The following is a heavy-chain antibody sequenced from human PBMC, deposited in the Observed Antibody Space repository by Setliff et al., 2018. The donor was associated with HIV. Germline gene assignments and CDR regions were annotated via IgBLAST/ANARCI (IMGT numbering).Heavy chain of an antibody. J-gene: IGHJ6*03. CDR1: EFTFGDYA. D-gene: IGHD2-21*01. CDR3: TRVPINSYYYMDV. V-gene: IGHV3-49*04. CDR2: IRSKTYGGTT. Sequence: PGGSLRLSCTASEFTFGDYAMSWVRQAPGKGLEWVGFIRSKTYGGTTKYAASVKGRFTISRDDSKSVAYLQMNSLKTEDTAVYYCTRVPINSYYYMDVRGKGTTVTVSS.